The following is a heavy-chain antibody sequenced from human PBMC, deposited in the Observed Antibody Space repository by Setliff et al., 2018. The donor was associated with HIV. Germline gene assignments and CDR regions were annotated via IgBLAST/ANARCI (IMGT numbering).Heavy chain of an antibody. CDR2: VYTSGST. D-gene: IGHD2-21*01. J-gene: IGHJ4*02. V-gene: IGHV4-4*07. CDR3: ARDYCGGDC. Sequence: KPSETLSLTCTVSGDSIRGYYWSWIRQPAGKGLEWIGHVYTSGSTDYNPSLKSRVTISVDTSKNQFSLKLSSVTAADTAVYYCARDYCGGDCWGQGTLVTVSS. CDR1: GDSIRGYY.